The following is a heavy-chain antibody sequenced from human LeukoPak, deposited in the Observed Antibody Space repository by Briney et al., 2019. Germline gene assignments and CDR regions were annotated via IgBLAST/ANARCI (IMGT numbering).Heavy chain of an antibody. V-gene: IGHV3-21*04. CDR1: GFTFSSYS. Sequence: GGSLRLSCAASGFTFSSYSMNWVRQAPGKGLEWVSSISSSSSYIYYADSVKGRFTISRDNAKNSLYLQKNSLRAEDTAVHYCARGQASDFDYWGQGTLVTVSS. J-gene: IGHJ4*02. CDR2: ISSSSSYI. CDR3: ARGQASDFDY.